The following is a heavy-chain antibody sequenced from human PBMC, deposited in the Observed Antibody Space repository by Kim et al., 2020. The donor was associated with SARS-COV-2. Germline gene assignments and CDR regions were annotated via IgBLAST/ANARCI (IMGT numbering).Heavy chain of an antibody. Sequence: GESLKISCKGSGYSFTSYWISWVRQMPGKGLEWMGRIDPSDSYTNYSPSFQGHVTISADKSISTAYLQWSSLKASDTAMYYCARLLRKYSSSWYGGGGMDVWGQGTTVTVSS. CDR1: GYSFTSYW. CDR2: IDPSDSYT. J-gene: IGHJ6*02. V-gene: IGHV5-10-1*01. D-gene: IGHD6-13*01. CDR3: ARLLRKYSSSWYGGGGMDV.